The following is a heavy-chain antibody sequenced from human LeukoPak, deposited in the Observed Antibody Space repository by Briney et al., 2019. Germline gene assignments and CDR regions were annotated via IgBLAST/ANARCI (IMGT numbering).Heavy chain of an antibody. CDR1: GFTFSSYS. CDR2: IYSGGNT. D-gene: IGHD3-10*01. V-gene: IGHV3-53*01. J-gene: IGHJ5*02. CDR3: ARGVYYGSGSYIGDP. Sequence: QPGGSLRLSCAASGFTFSSYSMNWVRQAPGKGLEWVSVIYSGGNTYYTDSVKGRFTISRDNSKNTLYLQMNSLRAEDTALYYCARGVYYGSGSYIGDPWGQGTLVTVSS.